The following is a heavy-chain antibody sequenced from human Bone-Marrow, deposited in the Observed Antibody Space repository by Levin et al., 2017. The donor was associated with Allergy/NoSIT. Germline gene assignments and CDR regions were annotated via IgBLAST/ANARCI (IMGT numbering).Heavy chain of an antibody. CDR1: GFTFSPYW. Sequence: GESLKISCAASGFTFSPYWMHWVRQGPGKGLVWVSRMNSDGSRTSYADSVKGRFTISRENAKNTLYLQMNSLRAEDTAVYYCARENFFGLDVWGQGTTVIVSS. CDR3: ARENFFGLDV. V-gene: IGHV3-74*01. J-gene: IGHJ6*02. D-gene: IGHD1-7*01. CDR2: MNSDGSRT.